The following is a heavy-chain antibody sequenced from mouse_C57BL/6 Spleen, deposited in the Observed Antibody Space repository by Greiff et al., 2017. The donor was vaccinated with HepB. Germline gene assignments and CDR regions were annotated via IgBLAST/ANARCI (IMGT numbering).Heavy chain of an antibody. Sequence: VKLQQSGAELVKPGASVKLSCKASGYTFTEYTIHWVKQRSGQGLEWIGWFYPGSGSIKYNEKFKDKATLTADKSSSTVYMELSRLTSEDSAVYFCARHEEPLLYGNYLAWFAYWGQGTLVTVSA. CDR2: FYPGSGSI. V-gene: IGHV1-62-2*01. CDR1: GYTFTEYT. CDR3: ARHEEPLLYGNYLAWFAY. J-gene: IGHJ3*01. D-gene: IGHD2-1*01.